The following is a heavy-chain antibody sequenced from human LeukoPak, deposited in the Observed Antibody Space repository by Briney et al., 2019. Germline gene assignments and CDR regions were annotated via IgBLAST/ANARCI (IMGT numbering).Heavy chain of an antibody. Sequence: LGGSLRLSCAASGFTFSSYWMSWVRQAPGRGLEWVANIEEDGSEKYYVDSVKGRFTISRDNAKNSLYLQMNSLRAEDTAVYYCARGGSSRFDYWGQGTLVTVSS. V-gene: IGHV3-7*01. CDR2: IEEDGSEK. J-gene: IGHJ4*02. CDR3: ARGGSSRFDY. CDR1: GFTFSSYW. D-gene: IGHD6-6*01.